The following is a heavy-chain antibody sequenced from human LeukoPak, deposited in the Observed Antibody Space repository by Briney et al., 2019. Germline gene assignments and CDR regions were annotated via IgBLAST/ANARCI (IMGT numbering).Heavy chain of an antibody. CDR3: ARVLFHNRFDP. D-gene: IGHD2-21*01. CDR2: IYNVGSA. J-gene: IGHJ5*02. CDR1: GLTVTNNY. V-gene: IGHV3-53*01. Sequence: GGYLRRSCAASGLTVTNNYMSWVRQAPGKGLEWVSIIYNVGSAYYADSVKGRFTISRDNSKNTLYLQMNSLRVDDTAVYFCARVLFHNRFDPWGQGTLVTVSS.